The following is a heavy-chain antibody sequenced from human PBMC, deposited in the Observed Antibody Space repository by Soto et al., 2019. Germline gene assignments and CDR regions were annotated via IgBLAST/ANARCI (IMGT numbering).Heavy chain of an antibody. D-gene: IGHD6-19*01. CDR2: INAGNGNT. J-gene: IGHJ4*02. V-gene: IGHV1-3*01. CDR3: ARVRYSSGWSAMFDY. CDR1: GYTFTSYA. Sequence: ASVKVSCKASGYTFTSYAMHWVRQAPGQRLEWMGWINAGNGNTKYSQKFQGRVTITRDTSASTAYMELSSLRSEDTAVYYCARVRYSSGWSAMFDYWGQGTLVTVSS.